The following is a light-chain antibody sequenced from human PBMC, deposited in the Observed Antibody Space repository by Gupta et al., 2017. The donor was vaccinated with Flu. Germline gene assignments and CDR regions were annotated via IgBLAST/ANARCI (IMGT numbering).Light chain of an antibody. Sequence: DIVMTQSPDSLAVSLGERATINCKSSQSVLYSSKNKNYLAWYQQKPGQPPKLLIYWASTRESGVPDRFSGSGSGTDFTLTISSLQAEDVAVYYCQQYDSTPNIVGQGTKMEIK. CDR2: WAS. CDR3: QQYDSTPNI. CDR1: QSVLYSSKNKNY. V-gene: IGKV4-1*01. J-gene: IGKJ2*01.